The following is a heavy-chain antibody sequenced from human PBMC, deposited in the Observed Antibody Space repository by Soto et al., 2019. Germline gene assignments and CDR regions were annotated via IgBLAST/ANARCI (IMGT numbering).Heavy chain of an antibody. CDR2: IDPSDSYT. Sequence: PGESLKISCKGSGYSFTSYWISWGRQMPGKGLEWMGRIDPSDSYTNYSPSFQGHVTISADKSISTAYLQWSSLKDSDTAMYYCARPVATRPDYWGQGTLVTVSS. CDR1: GYSFTSYW. V-gene: IGHV5-10-1*01. CDR3: ARPVATRPDY. D-gene: IGHD5-12*01. J-gene: IGHJ4*02.